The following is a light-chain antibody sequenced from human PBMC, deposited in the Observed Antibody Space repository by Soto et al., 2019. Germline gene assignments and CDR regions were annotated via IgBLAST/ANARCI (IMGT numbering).Light chain of an antibody. CDR2: DAS. Sequence: EIMMKQSPATLSVYTGERATLSCRASQTVRNNYLAWYQQKPGQAPRLLIYDASSRATGIPDRFSGGGSGTDVTITISRLEPEDCEVYYCQQFSCYPLTFGGGTKVDIK. CDR3: QQFSCYPLT. CDR1: QTVRNNY. J-gene: IGKJ4*01. V-gene: IGKV3-20*01.